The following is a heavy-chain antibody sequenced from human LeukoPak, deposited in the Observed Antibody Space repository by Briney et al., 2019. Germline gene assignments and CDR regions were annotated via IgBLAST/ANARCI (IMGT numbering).Heavy chain of an antibody. V-gene: IGHV4-34*01. CDR2: INHSGST. CDR1: GGSFSGYY. J-gene: IGHJ5*02. D-gene: IGHD6-13*01. Sequence: SETLSLTCAVYGGSFSGYYWSWIRQPPGKGLEWIGEINHSGSTNYNPSLKSRVTILVDTSKNQFSLKLSSVTAADTAVYYCARDGKVENSWYRVNWFDPWGQGTLVTVSS. CDR3: ARDGKVENSWYRVNWFDP.